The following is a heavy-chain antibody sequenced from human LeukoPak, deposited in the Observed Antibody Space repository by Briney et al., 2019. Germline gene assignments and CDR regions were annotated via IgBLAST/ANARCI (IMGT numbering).Heavy chain of an antibody. D-gene: IGHD3-22*01. CDR1: GYTFTRYD. J-gene: IGHJ4*02. CDR3: ARGTTHDSHPDY. CDR2: MNPNSGNT. Sequence: EASVKVSCKASGYTFTRYDINWVRQATGQGGEGMGWMNPNSGNTGYAQKFQGRVTITRNTAKSTAYMELSSLRSEDTAVYYCARGTTHDSHPDYWGQGTLVTVSS. V-gene: IGHV1-8*03.